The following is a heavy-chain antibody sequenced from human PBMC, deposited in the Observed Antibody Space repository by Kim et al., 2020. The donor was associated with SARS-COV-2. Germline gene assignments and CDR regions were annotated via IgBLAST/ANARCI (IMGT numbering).Heavy chain of an antibody. V-gene: IGHV4-39*01. J-gene: IGHJ4*02. D-gene: IGHD2-21*02. CDR2: IYYSGST. CDR3: ARQFGTVVTPYYFDY. CDR1: GGSISSSSYY. Sequence: SEILSLTCTVSGGSISSSSYYWGWIRQPPGKGLEWIGSIYYSGSTYYNPSLKSRVTISVDTSKNQFSLKLSSVTAADTAVYYCARQFGTVVTPYYFDYWGQGTLVTVSS.